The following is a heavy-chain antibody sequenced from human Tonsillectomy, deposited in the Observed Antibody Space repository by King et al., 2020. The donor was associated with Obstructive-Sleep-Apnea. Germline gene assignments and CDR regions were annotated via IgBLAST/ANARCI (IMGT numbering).Heavy chain of an antibody. CDR1: GFNSNDYA. CDR2: IYWDGSRT. V-gene: IGHV3-9*01. D-gene: IGHD1-14*01. J-gene: IGHJ6*02. CDR3: GKDISPGGMDV. Sequence: VQLVESGGGLVQPGRSLRLSCAASGFNSNDYAMHWVRQAPGKGLEWVSGIYWDGSRTGYADFVKGRFTISRDNAKSSLYLQRNNLKAEDTAVYYCGKDISPGGMDVWGQGTTVTVSS.